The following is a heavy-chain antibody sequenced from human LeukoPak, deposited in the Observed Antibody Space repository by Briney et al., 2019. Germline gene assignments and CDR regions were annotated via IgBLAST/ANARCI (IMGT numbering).Heavy chain of an antibody. V-gene: IGHV1-18*04. D-gene: IGHD1-14*01. CDR1: GYTVTTYG. Sequence: APRKASCKAAGYTVTTYGMSWVRQAPGQGLEWMGWISAYNGNTKYAQKHHGRVTMTTDTSTSTAYMELRSLRSDDTAVYYCARIPDFDYWGQGTLVTVSS. CDR2: ISAYNGNT. CDR3: ARIPDFDY. J-gene: IGHJ4*02.